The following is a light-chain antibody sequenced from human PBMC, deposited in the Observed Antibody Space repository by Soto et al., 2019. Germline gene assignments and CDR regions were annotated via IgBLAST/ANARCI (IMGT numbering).Light chain of an antibody. Sequence: DIQMTQSPSSLSASVGDRVTITCRASQSISSYLNWYQQKPGKDPKVLIYAATSLQSGVPSRFSGSGSGTDFTLTISSLQPEDLANYYCQQSYSIPFTFGGGTRVEIK. CDR3: QQSYSIPFT. CDR1: QSISSY. J-gene: IGKJ4*01. CDR2: AAT. V-gene: IGKV1-39*01.